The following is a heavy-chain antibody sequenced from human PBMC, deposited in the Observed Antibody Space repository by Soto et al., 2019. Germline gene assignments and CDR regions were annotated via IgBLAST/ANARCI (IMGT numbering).Heavy chain of an antibody. Sequence: SETLSLTCTVSGGSISSYYWSWIRQPPGKGLEWIGYIYYSGSTNYNPSLKSRVTISVDTSKDQFSLKLSSVTAADTAVYYCARRYSSSLDVWGQGTTVTVSS. CDR2: IYYSGST. D-gene: IGHD6-13*01. CDR1: GGSISSYY. CDR3: ARRYSSSLDV. J-gene: IGHJ6*02. V-gene: IGHV4-59*08.